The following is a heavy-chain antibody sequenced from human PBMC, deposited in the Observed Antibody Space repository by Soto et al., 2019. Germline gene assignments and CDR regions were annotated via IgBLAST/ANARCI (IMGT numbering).Heavy chain of an antibody. CDR1: GFSISSGYY. D-gene: IGHD5-12*01. J-gene: IGHJ4*02. CDR2: IYLRGNT. V-gene: IGHV4-38-2*01. CDR3: SRQDERWLHIDY. Sequence: PSETLSLTCAVSGFSISSGYYWGWIRQPPGKGLEWIGSIYLRGNTYYNPSLKSRVTISVDTSKNQFSLKLRSVTAADTAVYYCSRQDERWLHIDYWGQGTLVTVSS.